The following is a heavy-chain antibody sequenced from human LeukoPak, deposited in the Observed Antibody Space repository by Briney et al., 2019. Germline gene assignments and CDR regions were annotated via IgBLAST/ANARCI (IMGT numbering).Heavy chain of an antibody. V-gene: IGHV3-21*01. CDR2: ISSSSSYI. D-gene: IGHD3-22*01. Sequence: GGSLRLSCAASGFTFSSYSMNWVRQAPGKGLEWVSSISSSSSYIYYADSVKGRFTISGDNAKNSLYLQMNSLRAEDTAVYYCARALDYYDSSGYDYWGQGTLVTVSS. CDR3: ARALDYYDSSGYDY. J-gene: IGHJ4*02. CDR1: GFTFSSYS.